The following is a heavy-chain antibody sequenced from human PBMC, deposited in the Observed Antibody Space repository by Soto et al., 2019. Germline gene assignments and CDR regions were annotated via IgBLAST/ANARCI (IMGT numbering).Heavy chain of an antibody. CDR1: GGSISSGDYY. J-gene: IGHJ4*02. V-gene: IGHV4-30-4*01. CDR2: IYYSGFT. Sequence: SETLSLTCTVSGGSISSGDYYWSWIRQPPGKGLEWIGYIYYSGFTYYNPSLNSRLTMSVDTSKNQFSLKLSSVIAADTAVYYCARSDNYVPFDHWGQGTLVTV. D-gene: IGHD4-4*01. CDR3: ARSDNYVPFDH.